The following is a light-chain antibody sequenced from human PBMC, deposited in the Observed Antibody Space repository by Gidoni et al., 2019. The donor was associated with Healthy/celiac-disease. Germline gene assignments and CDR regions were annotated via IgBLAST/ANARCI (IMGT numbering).Light chain of an antibody. J-gene: IGKJ2*01. CDR2: YAS. CDR3: HQSSGLPHT. V-gene: IGKV6-21*01. Sequence: EIVLTQSPDFQSVTPKEKVTITCRASQSIGSSLHWYRQKPDQSPELLIKYASQSFSGVPGTDFTLIINSLEAEDAAAYYCHQSSGLPHTFGQGTRLEIK. CDR1: QSIGSS.